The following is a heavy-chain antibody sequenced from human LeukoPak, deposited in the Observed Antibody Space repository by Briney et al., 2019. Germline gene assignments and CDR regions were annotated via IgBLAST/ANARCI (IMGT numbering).Heavy chain of an antibody. Sequence: GGSLRLSCAASGVTFTNAWMNWVRQAPGKGLEWVSSISSSSSYIYYADSVKGRFTISRDNAKNSLYLQMNSLRAEDTAVYYCAREYYYDSSGYYIIGAFDIWGQGTMVTVSS. CDR2: ISSSSSYI. D-gene: IGHD3-22*01. CDR1: GVTFTNAW. J-gene: IGHJ3*02. V-gene: IGHV3-21*01. CDR3: AREYYYDSSGYYIIGAFDI.